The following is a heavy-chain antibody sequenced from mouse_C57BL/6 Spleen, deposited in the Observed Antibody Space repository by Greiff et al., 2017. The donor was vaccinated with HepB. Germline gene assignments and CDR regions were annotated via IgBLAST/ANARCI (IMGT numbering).Heavy chain of an antibody. J-gene: IGHJ2*01. CDR3: ARWGGNYFDY. V-gene: IGHV1-80*01. Sequence: QVHVKQSGAELVKPGASVKISCKASGYAFSSYWMNWVKQRPGKGLEWIGQIYPGDGDTNYNGKFKGKATLTADKSSSTAYMQRSSLTSEDSAVYFCARWGGNYFDYWGQGTTLTVSS. CDR1: GYAFSSYW. CDR2: IYPGDGDT.